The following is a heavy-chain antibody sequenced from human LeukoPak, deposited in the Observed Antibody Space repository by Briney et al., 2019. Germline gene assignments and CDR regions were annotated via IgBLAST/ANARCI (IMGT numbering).Heavy chain of an antibody. CDR3: AKLGAWGIVGASYYFDY. V-gene: IGHV3-30-3*01. D-gene: IGHD1-26*01. CDR2: ISYDGSNK. CDR1: GFTFSSYA. Sequence: GGSLRLSCAASGFTFSSYAMHWVRQAPGKGLEWVAVISYDGSNKYYADSVKGRFTISRDNSKNTLYLQMNSLRAEDTAVYYCAKLGAWGIVGASYYFDYWGQGTLVTVSS. J-gene: IGHJ4*02.